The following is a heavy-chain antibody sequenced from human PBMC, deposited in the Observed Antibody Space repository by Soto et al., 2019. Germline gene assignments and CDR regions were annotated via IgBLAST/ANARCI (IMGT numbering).Heavy chain of an antibody. CDR2: LNHSEST. CDR1: GGSISDYY. CDR3: ARGRSNLDV. V-gene: IGHV4-34*01. Sequence: TSADLSLPCAVYGGSISDYYWTWIRQPPGKGLEWIGELNHSESTNYNPSLKSRVTMSVDTSKHQFSLMLRSVTAADTAVYYCARGRSNLDVWRQGTTVTVSS. J-gene: IGHJ6*02.